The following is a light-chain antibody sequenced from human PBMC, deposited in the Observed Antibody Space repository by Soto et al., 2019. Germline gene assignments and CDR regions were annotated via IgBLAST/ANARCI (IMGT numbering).Light chain of an antibody. CDR1: QSVSNF. CDR2: DAS. Sequence: EIVMTQSPATLSVSPGKRATLSCRASQSVSNFLAWYQQKPGQAPRLLIYDASNRATGIPARFSGSGSGTDFTLTISSLEPEDFAVYYCQQRSNWPLTFGGGTKVDIK. V-gene: IGKV3-11*01. CDR3: QQRSNWPLT. J-gene: IGKJ4*01.